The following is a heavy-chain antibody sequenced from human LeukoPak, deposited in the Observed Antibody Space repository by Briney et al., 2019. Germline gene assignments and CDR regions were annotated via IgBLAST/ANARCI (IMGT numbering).Heavy chain of an antibody. D-gene: IGHD3-10*01. CDR2: ISSSSSYI. CDR1: GFTFSSYS. J-gene: IGHJ3*02. Sequence: GGSLRLSCAASGFTFSSYSMNWVRQAPGKGLEWVSSISSSSSYIYHADSVKGRFTISRDNAKNSLYLQMNSLRAEDTALYYCAKDRGGEHHAFDIWGQGTMVTVSS. CDR3: AKDRGGEHHAFDI. V-gene: IGHV3-21*04.